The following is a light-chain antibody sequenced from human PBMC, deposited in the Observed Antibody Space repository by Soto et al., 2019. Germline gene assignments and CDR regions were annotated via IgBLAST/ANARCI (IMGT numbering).Light chain of an antibody. J-gene: IGKJ1*01. CDR3: LQHNSYPWT. CDR2: AAS. V-gene: IGKV1D-17*01. Sequence: NIQMTQSPCSMSASLAYRFTITCRARQGISNYLAWFQQKPGKVPKHLIYAASSLQSGAPSRFSGSGSGTEFTLTISSLQPEDFATYYCLQHNSYPWTFGQGTKV. CDR1: QGISNY.